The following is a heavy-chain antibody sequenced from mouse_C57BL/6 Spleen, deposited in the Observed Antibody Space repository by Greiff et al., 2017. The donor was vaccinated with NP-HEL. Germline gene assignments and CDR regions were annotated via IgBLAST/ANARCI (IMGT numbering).Heavy chain of an antibody. CDR3: AREVDSSGYWFAY. CDR2: IDPSDSYT. D-gene: IGHD3-2*02. Sequence: QVQLKQPGAELVRPGTSVKLSCKASGYTFTSYWMHWVKQRPGQGLEWIGVIDPSDSYTNYNQKFKGKATLTVDTSSSTAYMQLSSLTSEDSAVYYCAREVDSSGYWFAYWGQGTLVTVSA. V-gene: IGHV1-59*01. CDR1: GYTFTSYW. J-gene: IGHJ3*01.